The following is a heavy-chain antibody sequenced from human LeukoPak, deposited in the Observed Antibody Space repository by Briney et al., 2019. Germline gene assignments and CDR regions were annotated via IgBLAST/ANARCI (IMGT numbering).Heavy chain of an antibody. D-gene: IGHD1-26*01. CDR1: VFIKKSYG. V-gene: IGHV3-30*02. J-gene: IGHJ4*02. CDR3: AMDRVGATFTLSY. CDR2: IRYDGSIK. Sequence: RGGSVRVSCAASVFIKKSYGMHGVREAPGKGGEWVAFIRYDGSIKHYADSVKGRLTISRDNSKNRVYLQMSTLRTEDTAVYYCAMDRVGATFTLSYWGQGTLVTVSS.